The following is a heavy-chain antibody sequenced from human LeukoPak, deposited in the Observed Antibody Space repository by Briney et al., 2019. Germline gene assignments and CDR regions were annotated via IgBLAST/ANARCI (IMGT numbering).Heavy chain of an antibody. CDR2: INPNSGGT. CDR1: GYTFTGYY. D-gene: IGHD6-6*01. J-gene: IGHJ4*02. CDR3: ARVHSISSKWVDY. V-gene: IGHV1-2*02. Sequence: GASVKVSCKASGYTFTGYYMHWVRQAPGQGLEWMGWINPNSGGTKYAQNFQGRVTMTRDTSISTAYMELRRLRSDDTAVYYCARVHSISSKWVDYWGQGTLVTVSS.